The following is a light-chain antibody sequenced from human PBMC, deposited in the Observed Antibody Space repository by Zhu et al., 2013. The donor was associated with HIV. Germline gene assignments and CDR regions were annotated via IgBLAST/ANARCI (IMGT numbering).Light chain of an antibody. V-gene: IGKV4-1*01. CDR2: WAS. J-gene: IGKJ1*01. Sequence: DIVMTQSPDSLAVSLGERATINCKSSQSVLYSSNNKNHLAWYQQKPGQPPKLLIYWASTRESGVPDRFSGSGSGTDFTLTISGLEPEDFAVYYCQQYGSSPRTFGQGTKVEIK. CDR3: QQYGSSPRT. CDR1: QSVLYSSNNKNH.